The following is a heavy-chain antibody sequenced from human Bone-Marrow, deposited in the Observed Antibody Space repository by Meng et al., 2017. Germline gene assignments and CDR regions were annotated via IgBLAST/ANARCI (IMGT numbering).Heavy chain of an antibody. CDR2: ISSNGNTK. CDR3: ARVGSGYPNDAFDI. V-gene: IGHV3-48*03. D-gene: IGHD3-22*01. Sequence: GESLKISCVGSGFTFSYYEMNWVRQAPGKGLEWISYISSNGNTKYYAASVKGRFTISRDNAKNSLYLQMNSLRAEDTALYYCARVGSGYPNDAFDIWGQGTMVTV. J-gene: IGHJ3*02. CDR1: GFTFSYYE.